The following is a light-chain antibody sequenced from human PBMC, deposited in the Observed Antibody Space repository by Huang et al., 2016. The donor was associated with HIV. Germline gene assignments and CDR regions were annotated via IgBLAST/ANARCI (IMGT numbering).Light chain of an antibody. V-gene: IGKV3-20*01. Sequence: EIVLTQSPGTLSLSPGERATLSCRASKSVRSSSLSWYQQKPGNSPRLLIFGASNRATAIPDRFSGSESATDFTLTISRLEPEDFAVYYCQQYGSSPLTFGGGTKVEIK. CDR3: QQYGSSPLT. CDR1: KSVRSSS. J-gene: IGKJ4*01. CDR2: GAS.